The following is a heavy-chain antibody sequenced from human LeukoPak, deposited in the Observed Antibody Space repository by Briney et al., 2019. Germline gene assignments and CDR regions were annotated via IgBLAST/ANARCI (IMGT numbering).Heavy chain of an antibody. CDR3: ARDLGTYYYDFDY. D-gene: IGHD3-10*01. Sequence: ASVKVSCKASGYTFTGYYMHWVQQAPGQGLEWMGWINPNSGGTNYAQKFQGRVTMTRDTSISTAYMELSRLRPDDTAVYYCARDLGTYYYDFDYWGQGTLVTVSS. V-gene: IGHV1-2*02. CDR1: GYTFTGYY. J-gene: IGHJ4*02. CDR2: INPNSGGT.